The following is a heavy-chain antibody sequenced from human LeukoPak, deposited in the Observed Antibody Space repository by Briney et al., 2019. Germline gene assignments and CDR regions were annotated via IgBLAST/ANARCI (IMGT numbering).Heavy chain of an antibody. CDR2: IYSAGAT. V-gene: IGHV3-53*01. D-gene: IGHD1-26*01. CDR1: GFTVSDNY. J-gene: IGHJ3*02. CDR3: ARIEWERLGRAFDI. Sequence: GGSLRLSCAASGFTVSDNYMTWVRQAPGKGPEWVSSIYSAGATHYAESVKGQFTISRDNSKNTLYLQMNSLRAEDMAVYYCARIEWERLGRAFDIWGQGTMVTVSS.